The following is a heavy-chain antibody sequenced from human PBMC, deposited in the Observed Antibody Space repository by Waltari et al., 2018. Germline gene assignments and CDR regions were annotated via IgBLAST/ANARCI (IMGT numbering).Heavy chain of an antibody. V-gene: IGHV3-23*01. CDR1: GFTFSSYA. D-gene: IGHD6-13*01. CDR2: ISGSGGST. Sequence: EVQLLESGGGLVQPGGSLRLSCAASGFTFSSYAMSWVRQAPGKGLEWVSAISGSGGSTYYADSVKGRFTISRDNSKNTRYLQMNSLRAEDTAVYYCAKDSGSSWPPYEEPYYGMDVWGQGTTVTVSS. CDR3: AKDSGSSWPPYEEPYYGMDV. J-gene: IGHJ6*02.